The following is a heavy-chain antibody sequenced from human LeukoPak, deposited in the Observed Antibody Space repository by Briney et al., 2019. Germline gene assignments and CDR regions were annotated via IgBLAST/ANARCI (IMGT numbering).Heavy chain of an antibody. D-gene: IGHD3-10*02. V-gene: IGHV3-74*01. CDR2: TNLHGTAV. CDR3: ASAYTYVRLGDH. Sequence: PGGSLILSRAVSGLSFSNYWMHWVRQAPGKGLVWVARTNLHGTAVDYADSVKGRFTISRDNSKNMLFLEMNSLRAEDTAVYYCASAYTYVRLGDHWGQGTLVTVSP. CDR1: GLSFSNYW. J-gene: IGHJ4*02.